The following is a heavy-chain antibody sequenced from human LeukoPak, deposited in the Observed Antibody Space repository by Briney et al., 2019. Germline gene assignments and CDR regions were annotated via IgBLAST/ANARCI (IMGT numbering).Heavy chain of an antibody. CDR3: ARELLNGIGELYD. CDR1: GFTFDDYT. CDR2: ISWDGGST. J-gene: IGHJ4*02. V-gene: IGHV3-43*01. D-gene: IGHD3-10*01. Sequence: GGSLRLSCAASGFTFDDYTMHWVRQAPGKGLEWVSLISWDGGSTYYADSVKGRFTISRDNAKNSLYLQMNSLRAEDTAVYYCARELLNGIGELYDWGQGTLVTVSS.